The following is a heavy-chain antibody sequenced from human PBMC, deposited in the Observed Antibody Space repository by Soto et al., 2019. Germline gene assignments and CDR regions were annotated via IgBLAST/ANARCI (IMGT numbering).Heavy chain of an antibody. CDR1: GGSISSGGYY. V-gene: IGHV4-31*03. CDR2: IYYSGST. CDR3: ARVYDSSGPFDY. J-gene: IGHJ4*02. Sequence: QVQLQESGPGLVKPSQTLSLTCPVSGGSISSGGYYWSWIRQHPGKGLEWIGYIYYSGSTYYNPSLKSRVTISVYTSKNQFSLKLSSVTAADTAVYYCARVYDSSGPFDYWGQGTLVTVSS. D-gene: IGHD3-22*01.